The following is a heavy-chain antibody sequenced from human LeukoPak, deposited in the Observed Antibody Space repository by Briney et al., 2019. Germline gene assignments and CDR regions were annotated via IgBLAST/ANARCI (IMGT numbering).Heavy chain of an antibody. Sequence: SVNVSCKASGGTFSSYAISWVRQAPGQGLEWMGRIIPILGIAKYAQKFQGRVTITADKSTSTAYMEVSSLRSEDTAVYYCARRAVAGPSFDYWGQGTLVTVSS. CDR1: GGTFSSYA. CDR3: ARRAVAGPSFDY. CDR2: IIPILGIA. V-gene: IGHV1-69*04. D-gene: IGHD6-19*01. J-gene: IGHJ4*02.